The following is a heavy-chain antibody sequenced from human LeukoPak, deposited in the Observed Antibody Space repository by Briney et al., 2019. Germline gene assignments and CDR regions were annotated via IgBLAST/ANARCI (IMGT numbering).Heavy chain of an antibody. J-gene: IGHJ4*02. Sequence: SETLSLTCSVSGGSISSSYWSWIRQPPGKGLEWIGYVRDGGSTNYNPSLKSRVTISVDTSKNQFSLKLNSVTAADTAVYYCATYTGTFGFEYWGQGTLVTVSS. CDR1: GGSISSSY. CDR3: ATYTGTFGFEY. D-gene: IGHD1-26*01. V-gene: IGHV4-59*01. CDR2: VRDGGST.